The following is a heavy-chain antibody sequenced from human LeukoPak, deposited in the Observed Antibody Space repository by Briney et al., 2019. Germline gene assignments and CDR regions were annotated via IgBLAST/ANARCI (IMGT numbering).Heavy chain of an antibody. D-gene: IGHD6-19*01. V-gene: IGHV1-46*01. J-gene: IGHJ5*02. CDR3: ARESDSGYSSSFNWFDP. CDR2: INPSGGST. Sequence: ASVKVSCKASGYSFTSYYMHWVRQAPGQGLEWMGIINPSGGSTSYAQKFQGRVTMTRDTSTRTVYMELSSLRFEDTAVYYCARESDSGYSSSFNWFDPWGQGTLVTVSS. CDR1: GYSFTSYY.